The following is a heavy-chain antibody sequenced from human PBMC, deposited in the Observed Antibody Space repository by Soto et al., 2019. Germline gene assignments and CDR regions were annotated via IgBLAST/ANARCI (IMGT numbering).Heavy chain of an antibody. CDR2: INPSGGST. CDR3: SRKGSRFLLLRRSHYGMDV. J-gene: IGHJ6*02. Sequence: ASVKVSCKASGYTFTSYYMHWVRQAPGQGLEWMGIINPSGGSTSYAQKFQGRVTMTRDTSTSTVYMELSSLRSEDTAVYYCSRKGSRFLLLRRSHYGMDVWGQGTTVTVSS. V-gene: IGHV1-46*01. CDR1: GYTFTSYY. D-gene: IGHD3-22*01.